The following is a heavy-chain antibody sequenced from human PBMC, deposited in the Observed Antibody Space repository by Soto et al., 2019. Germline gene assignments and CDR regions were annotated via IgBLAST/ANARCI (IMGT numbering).Heavy chain of an antibody. CDR2: INPSGGST. D-gene: IGHD2-21*01. Sequence: ASVKVSCKASGYTFTNYYMHWVRQAPGQGLEWMGVINPSGGSTTYAQKFQGRVTMPRDTSTSTVYMELSSLISEDTTEYYCAREASKYSGMDVWGQGTTVIVSS. CDR3: AREASKYSGMDV. V-gene: IGHV1-46*01. J-gene: IGHJ6*02. CDR1: GYTFTNYY.